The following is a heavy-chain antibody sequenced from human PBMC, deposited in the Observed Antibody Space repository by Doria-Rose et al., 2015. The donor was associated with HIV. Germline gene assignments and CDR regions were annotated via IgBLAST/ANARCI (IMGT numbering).Heavy chain of an antibody. D-gene: IGHD4-17*01. CDR2: MYYSGSA. CDR3: ASGGVHDFGVYARAGSFDI. V-gene: IGHV4-59*01. Sequence: QVQLQESGPGLVRPSETLLLTCSVSGGSINNYYWNWIRQSPGKGLEWIGYMYYSGSANYNPSLKGRVTISVDMSKRQVSLNLKSVTVADTAVYYCASGGVHDFGVYARAGSFDIWGQGTLVTVSS. J-gene: IGHJ3*02. CDR1: GGSINNYY.